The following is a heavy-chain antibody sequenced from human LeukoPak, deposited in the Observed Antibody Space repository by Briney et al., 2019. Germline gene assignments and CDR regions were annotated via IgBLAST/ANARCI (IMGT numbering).Heavy chain of an antibody. J-gene: IGHJ4*02. CDR3: ARSDYNWNPSMLY. CDR2: ISYDGSNK. CDR1: GVTFRSYA. Sequence: GGSLRLSCAASGVTFRSYAMHWVRQAPGKGLEWVAVISYDGSNKYYADSVKGRFTISRDNSKNTLYLQMNSLRAEDTAVYYCARSDYNWNPSMLYWGQGTLVTVSS. D-gene: IGHD1-20*01. V-gene: IGHV3-30-3*01.